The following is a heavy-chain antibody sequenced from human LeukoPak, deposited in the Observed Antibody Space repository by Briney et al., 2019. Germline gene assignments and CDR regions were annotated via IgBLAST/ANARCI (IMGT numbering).Heavy chain of an antibody. V-gene: IGHV1-2*02. Sequence: ASVKVSCKASGYTFTGYYMHWVRQAPGQGLEWMGWINPNSGGTNYAQRFQGRVTMTRDTSISTAYMELSRLRSDDTAVYYCASSPSGADAFDIWGQGTMVTVSS. CDR3: ASSPSGADAFDI. CDR2: INPNSGGT. J-gene: IGHJ3*02. CDR1: GYTFTGYY. D-gene: IGHD7-27*01.